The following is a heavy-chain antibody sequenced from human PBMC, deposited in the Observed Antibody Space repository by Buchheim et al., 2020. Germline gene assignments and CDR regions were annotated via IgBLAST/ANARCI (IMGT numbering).Heavy chain of an antibody. D-gene: IGHD3-22*01. CDR2: IYHSGST. Sequence: QVQLQESGPGLVKPSGTLSLTCAVSGGSISSSNWWSWVRQPPGKGLEWLGEIYHSGSTNYNPSLKSRVTISVDKSKNQFSLKLSSVTAADTAVYYCARVDAGYYDSSGYYEASYISAWGQGTL. J-gene: IGHJ5*02. CDR3: ARVDAGYYDSSGYYEASYISA. V-gene: IGHV4-4*02. CDR1: GGSISSSNW.